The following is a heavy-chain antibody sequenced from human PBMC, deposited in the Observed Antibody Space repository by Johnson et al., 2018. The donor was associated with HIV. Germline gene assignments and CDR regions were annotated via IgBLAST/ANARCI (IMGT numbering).Heavy chain of an antibody. Sequence: VHLVESGGGVLQPGRSLRLSCAAFGFTFSSYAMHWVRQAPGQGLVWVAVISSDGSNNYYADSVKGRFTISRDNSKNTLYLQMNSLRAEDTAVYYCARDNLRQLDAFDIWGQGTMVTVSS. J-gene: IGHJ3*02. CDR1: GFTFSSYA. CDR2: ISSDGSNN. D-gene: IGHD3-16*01. CDR3: ARDNLRQLDAFDI. V-gene: IGHV3-30-3*01.